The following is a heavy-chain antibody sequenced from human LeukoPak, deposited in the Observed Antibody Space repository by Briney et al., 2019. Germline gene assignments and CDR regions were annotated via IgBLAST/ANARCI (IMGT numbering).Heavy chain of an antibody. D-gene: IGHD3-22*01. J-gene: IGHJ4*02. Sequence: VASVKVSCTASGYTFTSYGISWVRQAPGQGLEWMGWISAYNGNTNYAQKLQGRVTMTTDTSTSTAYMELRSLRSDDTAVYYCASGKKHYYDSSGYYVYWGQGTLVTVSS. V-gene: IGHV1-18*01. CDR3: ASGKKHYYDSSGYYVY. CDR2: ISAYNGNT. CDR1: GYTFTSYG.